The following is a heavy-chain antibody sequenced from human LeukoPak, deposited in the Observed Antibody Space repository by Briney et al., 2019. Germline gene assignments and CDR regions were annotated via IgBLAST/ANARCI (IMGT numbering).Heavy chain of an antibody. CDR1: GASISSGGYY. CDR2: IYYSRST. D-gene: IGHD5-24*01. CDR3: ARDGYNSGYFDY. V-gene: IGHV4-30-4*01. J-gene: IGHJ4*02. Sequence: TSETLSLTCTVSGASISSGGYYWNWIRQPPGQGLEWIGYIYYSRSTSYSPSLKSRLTISVDTSKNQFSLKLSSVTAADTAVYYCARDGYNSGYFDYWGQGTLVTVSS.